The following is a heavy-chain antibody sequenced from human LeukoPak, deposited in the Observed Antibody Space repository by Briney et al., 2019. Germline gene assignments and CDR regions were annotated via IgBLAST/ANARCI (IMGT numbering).Heavy chain of an antibody. Sequence: SETLSLTCTVSGGSMSSSSYYWGWIRQPPGKGLEWIGSIYYSGSTYYNPSLKSRVTISVDTSKNQFSLKLSSVTAADTAVYYCARATAMVARAFDYWGQGTLVTVSS. CDR2: IYYSGST. J-gene: IGHJ4*02. CDR3: ARATAMVARAFDY. V-gene: IGHV4-39*07. CDR1: GGSMSSSSYY. D-gene: IGHD5-18*01.